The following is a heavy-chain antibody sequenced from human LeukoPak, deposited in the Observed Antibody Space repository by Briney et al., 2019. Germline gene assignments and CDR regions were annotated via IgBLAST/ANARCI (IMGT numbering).Heavy chain of an antibody. J-gene: IGHJ4*02. CDR2: INLDSGGT. D-gene: IGHD3-10*01. CDR3: ARDLRGLGDFFDY. V-gene: IGHV1-2*02. CDR1: GNPFTGYY. Sequence: ASVKVSCKTSGNPFTGYYMHWVRQAAGQGLEWMGWINLDSGGTNYGQKFQGRVTMTRDTSISTAYMELSGLTSDDTAVYYCARDLRGLGDFFDYWGQGTLVTVSS.